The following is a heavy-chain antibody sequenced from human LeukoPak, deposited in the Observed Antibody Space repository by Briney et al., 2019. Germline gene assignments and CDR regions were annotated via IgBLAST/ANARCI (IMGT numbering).Heavy chain of an antibody. CDR3: ASSLTMNQLDI. D-gene: IGHD1-14*01. J-gene: IGHJ3*02. CDR1: GGSISSGGYY. Sequence: SETLSLTCTVSGGSISSGGYYWSWIRQHPGKGLEWIGYIYYSGSTSYNPSLKSRVTISLDTSKNQFSLKLNSVTAADTAVYYCASSLTMNQLDIWGQGTMVTSLQ. V-gene: IGHV4-31*03. CDR2: IYYSGST.